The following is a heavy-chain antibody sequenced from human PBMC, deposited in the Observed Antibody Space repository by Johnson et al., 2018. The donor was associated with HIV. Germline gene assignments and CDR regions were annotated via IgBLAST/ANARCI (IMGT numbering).Heavy chain of an antibody. Sequence: QVQLVESGGGVVQPGRSLRLSCAASGFTFSSYAMHWVRQAPGKGLEWVAVISYDGSNKYYADSVKGRFTISRDNSKNTLYLQMNSLGTEDTALYYCAKASREKLATIIGPWAESDAFDIWGQGTMVTVSS. J-gene: IGHJ3*02. V-gene: IGHV3-30*04. CDR1: GFTFSSYA. D-gene: IGHD5-24*01. CDR3: AKASREKLATIIGPWAESDAFDI. CDR2: ISYDGSNK.